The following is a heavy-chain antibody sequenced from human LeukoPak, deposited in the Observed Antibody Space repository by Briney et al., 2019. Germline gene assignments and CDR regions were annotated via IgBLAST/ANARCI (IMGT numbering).Heavy chain of an antibody. CDR1: GFTFSSYS. CDR3: AKGKDSVAGATNDY. CDR2: ISSSGTYK. V-gene: IGHV3-21*01. Sequence: GGSLRLSCAVSGFTFSSYSMSWVRQAPGKGLEWVSSISSSGTYKYYADSVKGRFTISRDNAKNSLYLQMNSLRGEDTAVYYCAKGKDSVAGATNDYWGQGTLVTVSS. J-gene: IGHJ4*02. D-gene: IGHD6-19*01.